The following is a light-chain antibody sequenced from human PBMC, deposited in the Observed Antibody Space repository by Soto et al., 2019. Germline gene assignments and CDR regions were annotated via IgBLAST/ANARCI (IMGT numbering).Light chain of an antibody. CDR3: QQYGSSGT. J-gene: IGKJ1*01. V-gene: IGKV3-20*01. Sequence: EVVLTQSPAILSLSPGERATLSCRASQSVSVNLGWYQQKPGQAPRPLIYSASDRAPGIPARLSGSGSGTDFTLTISRMEPEDFAVYYCQQYGSSGTFGQGTKVDIK. CDR1: QSVSVN. CDR2: SAS.